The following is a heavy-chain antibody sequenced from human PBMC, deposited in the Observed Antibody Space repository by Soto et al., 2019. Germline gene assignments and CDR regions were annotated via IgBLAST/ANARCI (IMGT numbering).Heavy chain of an antibody. CDR3: ARQSSGWAVNYYYSYMDV. CDR2: IYPGDSDA. D-gene: IGHD6-19*01. Sequence: GESLKISCKGSGYSFTSYWIGWVRQMPGKGLEWMGIIYPGDSDARYSPSFQGQVTISADKSISTAYLQWSSLKASDTAMYYCARQSSGWAVNYYYSYMDVWGKGTAVTASS. J-gene: IGHJ6*03. V-gene: IGHV5-51*01. CDR1: GYSFTSYW.